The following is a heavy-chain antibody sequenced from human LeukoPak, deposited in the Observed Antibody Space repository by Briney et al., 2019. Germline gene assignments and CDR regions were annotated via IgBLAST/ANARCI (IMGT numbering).Heavy chain of an antibody. J-gene: IGHJ4*02. V-gene: IGHV4-34*01. Sequence: SETLSLTCAVYGGSFSGYYWSWIRQPPGKGLEWIGEINHSGSTNYNPSLKSRVTISVDTSKNQFSLKLSSVTAADTAVYYCARGQDLTTVTTRSVFGIDYWGQGTLVTVSS. CDR2: INHSGST. CDR3: ARGQDLTTVTTRSVFGIDY. D-gene: IGHD4-17*01. CDR1: GGSFSGYY.